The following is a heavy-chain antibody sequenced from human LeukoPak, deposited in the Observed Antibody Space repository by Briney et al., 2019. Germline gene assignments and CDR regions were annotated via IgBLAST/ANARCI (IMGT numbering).Heavy chain of an antibody. V-gene: IGHV3-48*03. D-gene: IGHD2-2*01. CDR3: ARDAGVVPAAPVWYFDL. Sequence: PGGSLRLSCAASGFTFSSYEMNWVRQAPGKGLEWVSYISSSGSTIYYADSVKGRFTISRDNAKNPLYLQMNSLRAEDTAVYYCARDAGVVPAAPVWYFDLWGRGTLVTVSS. CDR2: ISSSGSTI. J-gene: IGHJ2*01. CDR1: GFTFSSYE.